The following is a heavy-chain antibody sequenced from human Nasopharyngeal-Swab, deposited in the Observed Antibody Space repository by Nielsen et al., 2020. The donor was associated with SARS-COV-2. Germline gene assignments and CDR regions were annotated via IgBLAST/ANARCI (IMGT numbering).Heavy chain of an antibody. CDR3: ARGRLRYFDWLPRGGYWFDP. D-gene: IGHD3-9*01. Sequence: SETLSLTCTVSGYSISSGYYWGWIRQPPGKGLEWIGSIYHSGSTYYNPSLKSRVTISVDTSKNQFSLKLSSVTAADTAVYYCARGRLRYFDWLPRGGYWFDPWGQGTLVTVSS. J-gene: IGHJ5*02. CDR2: IYHSGST. CDR1: GYSISSGYY. V-gene: IGHV4-38-2*02.